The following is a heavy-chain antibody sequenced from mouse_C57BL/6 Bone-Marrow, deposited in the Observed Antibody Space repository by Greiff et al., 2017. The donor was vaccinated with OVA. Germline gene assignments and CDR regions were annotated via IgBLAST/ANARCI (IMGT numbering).Heavy chain of an antibody. V-gene: IGHV14-4*01. Sequence: VQLKESGAELVRPGASVKLSCTASGINIKDDYIHWVKQRPEQGLEWIGWINPENGDTEYDSKFQCKATITVDTSSNTAYLQLSSLTAEDTAVYYCDGYYYWGQGTTLTVSS. CDR2: INPENGDT. CDR3: DGYYY. J-gene: IGHJ2*01. CDR1: GINIKDDY. D-gene: IGHD2-3*01.